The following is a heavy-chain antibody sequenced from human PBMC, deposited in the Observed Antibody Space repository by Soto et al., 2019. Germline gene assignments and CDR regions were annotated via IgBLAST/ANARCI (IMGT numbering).Heavy chain of an antibody. CDR2: ISATGNT. CDR1: GDSMSTYY. Sequence: SETLSLTCTVSGDSMSTYYWNWIRQSAEKGLAWIGRISATGNTTYIPSLKSRLIMSVDTSKNQFSLKVGSVTAADTAVYYCASSSLYGMDVWGQGTTVTVSS. J-gene: IGHJ6*02. V-gene: IGHV4-4*07. CDR3: ASSSLYGMDV.